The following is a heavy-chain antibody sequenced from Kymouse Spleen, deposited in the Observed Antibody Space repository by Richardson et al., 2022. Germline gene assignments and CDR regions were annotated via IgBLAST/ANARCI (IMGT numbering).Heavy chain of an antibody. CDR1: GFTFSSYG. CDR3: AKELRFLERRDYYYYGMDV. Sequence: QVQLVESGGGVVQPGRSLRLSCAASGFTFSSYGMHWVRQAPGKGLEWVAVISYDGSNKYYADSVKGRFTISRDNSKNTLYLQMNSLRAEDTAVYYCAKELRFLERRDYYYYGMDVWGQGTTVTVSS. CDR2: ISYDGSNK. D-gene: IGHD3-3*01. V-gene: IGHV3-30*18. J-gene: IGHJ6*02.